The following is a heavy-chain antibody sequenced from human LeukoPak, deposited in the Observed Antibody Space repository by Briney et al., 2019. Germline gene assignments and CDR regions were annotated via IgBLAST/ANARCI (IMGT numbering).Heavy chain of an antibody. CDR2: TDHRRST. J-gene: IGHJ5*02. D-gene: IGHD2-2*01. V-gene: IGHV4-39*07. CDR3: ARDECSTSCYAGVGWFDP. Sequence: PSETLSLTRTVPVGSISISSYYWGWIRQPPGKQMEWQGETDHRRSTNDNPALNSRVTISVDKSKNQFSLKLSSVTAADTAVYYCARDECSTSCYAGVGWFDPWGQGTLVTVSS. CDR1: VGSISISSYY.